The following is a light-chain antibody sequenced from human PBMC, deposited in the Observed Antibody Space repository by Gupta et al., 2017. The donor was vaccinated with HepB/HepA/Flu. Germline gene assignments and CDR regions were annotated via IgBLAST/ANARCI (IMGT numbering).Light chain of an antibody. CDR2: GNT. J-gene: IGLJ2*01. Sequence: SSELTQDPAVSVALGQTVRITCQGDSLRDYHAAWYQQKPGEAPLLVIFGNTNRPSTIPARFSGSSSGDTASLTITGAQADDEADYYCNSRDSSGNHVLFGGGTKVTVL. CDR3: NSRDSSGNHVL. V-gene: IGLV3-19*01. CDR1: SLRDYH.